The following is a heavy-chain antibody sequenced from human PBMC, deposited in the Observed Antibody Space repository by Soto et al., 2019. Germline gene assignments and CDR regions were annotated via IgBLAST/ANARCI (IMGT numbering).Heavy chain of an antibody. Sequence: PSETLSLTCAVYGGSFSGYYWSWIRQPPGKGLEWIGEINHSGSTNYNPSLKSRVTISVDTSKNQFSLKLSSVTAADTAVYYCAREGLALYSYGLGRLAWFDPWGQGTMVTVYS. V-gene: IGHV4-34*01. J-gene: IGHJ5*02. CDR1: GGSFSGYY. CDR2: INHSGST. D-gene: IGHD5-18*01. CDR3: AREGLALYSYGLGRLAWFDP.